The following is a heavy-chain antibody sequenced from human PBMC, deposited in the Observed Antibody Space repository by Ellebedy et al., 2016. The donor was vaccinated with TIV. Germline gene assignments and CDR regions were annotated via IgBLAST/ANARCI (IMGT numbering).Heavy chain of an antibody. CDR2: ISSSSSSI. D-gene: IGHD3-10*01. CDR3: ATDQAGGSGIDY. CDR1: GFTFSSYT. Sequence: GESLKISCAASGFTFSSYTMNWVRQAPGKGLEWLSQISSSSSSIYYADSVKGRFTISRDNAKSTLYLQMNTLRAEDTAVYYCATDQAGGSGIDYWGQGTLVTVSS. J-gene: IGHJ4*02. V-gene: IGHV3-48*04.